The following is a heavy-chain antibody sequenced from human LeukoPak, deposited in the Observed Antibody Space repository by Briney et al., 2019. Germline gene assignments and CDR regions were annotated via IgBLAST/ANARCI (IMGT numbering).Heavy chain of an antibody. J-gene: IGHJ4*02. CDR2: ISANGDNT. V-gene: IGHV3-64*03. CDR1: GVTLSTYA. Sequence: GGSLRLSCSPSGVTLSTYAMHWVSQAPGKGLEYVSAISANGDNTYYADSVKGRFSISRDNSKTTLYLQMCTLSAEDTAVFFCVNVFWSVYYDYWGQGTLVTVSS. CDR3: VNVFWSVYYDY. D-gene: IGHD3-3*01.